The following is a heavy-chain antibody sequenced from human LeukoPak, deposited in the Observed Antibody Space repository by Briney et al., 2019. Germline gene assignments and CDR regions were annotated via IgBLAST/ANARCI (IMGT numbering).Heavy chain of an antibody. CDR1: GFTFSVYA. J-gene: IGHJ4*02. CDR2: IISNGVST. D-gene: IGHD2-21*02. CDR3: VKDGLAFCGGDCYSYFDY. V-gene: IGHV3-64D*06. Sequence: GGSLRLSCSASGFTFSVYAIHCVRQAPGKGLEYVSTIISNGVSTYYADSVKGRFTISRDNSNDTLSLQMSSLRAEDTALYYCVKDGLAFCGGDCYSYFDYWGQGTLVTVSS.